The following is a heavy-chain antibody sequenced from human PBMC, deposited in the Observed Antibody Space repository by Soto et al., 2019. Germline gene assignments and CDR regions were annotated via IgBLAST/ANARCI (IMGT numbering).Heavy chain of an antibody. CDR3: ARHVVVLAATQIYYYGMDV. J-gene: IGHJ6*02. CDR2: IYYSGST. Sequence: SETLSLTCTVSGGSISSGGYYWSWIRQHPGKGLEWIGYIYYSGSTYYNPSLKSRVTISVEKSKNQFYLKLSSVTAADTAVYYCARHVVVLAATQIYYYGMDVWGRGTTVTVSS. CDR1: GGSISSGGYY. D-gene: IGHD2-15*01. V-gene: IGHV4-31*03.